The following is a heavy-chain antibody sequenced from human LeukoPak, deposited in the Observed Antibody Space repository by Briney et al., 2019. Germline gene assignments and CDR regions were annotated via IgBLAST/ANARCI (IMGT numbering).Heavy chain of an antibody. Sequence: SETLSLTCTVSGGSISSYYWSRIRQPAGKGLEWIGRIYTSGSTNYNPSLKSRVTMSVDTSKNQFSLKLSSVTAADTAVYYCAREYSSGWYARAGFDYWGQGTLVTVSS. D-gene: IGHD6-19*01. CDR3: AREYSSGWYARAGFDY. J-gene: IGHJ4*02. CDR2: IYTSGST. CDR1: GGSISSYY. V-gene: IGHV4-4*07.